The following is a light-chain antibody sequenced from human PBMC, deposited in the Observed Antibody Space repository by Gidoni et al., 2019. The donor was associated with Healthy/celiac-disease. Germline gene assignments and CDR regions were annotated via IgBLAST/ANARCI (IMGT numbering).Light chain of an antibody. Sequence: EIVLTQSPGTLSLSPGERATLSCRASQSVSSSYLAWYQQKPGQAPRLLIYGASSRATGIPDRFSGSGSGTDFTLTISRLEPEDFAVYYCQQYGSSPLTFXGXTKVEIK. V-gene: IGKV3-20*01. CDR1: QSVSSSY. CDR2: GAS. CDR3: QQYGSSPLT. J-gene: IGKJ4*01.